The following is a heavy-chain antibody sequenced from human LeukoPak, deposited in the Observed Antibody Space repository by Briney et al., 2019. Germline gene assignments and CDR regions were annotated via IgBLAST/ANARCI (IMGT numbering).Heavy chain of an antibody. Sequence: PGGSLRLSCAASGFTFSRYWMTWVRQAPGKGLEWVANIKEDGSENSYVESVKGRFTISRDNAKKSLYLQLNSLRAEDTAVYFCARQRYSDYWGQGTLVTVSS. CDR1: GFTFSRYW. V-gene: IGHV3-7*01. CDR3: ARQRYSDY. CDR2: IKEDGSEN. J-gene: IGHJ4*02. D-gene: IGHD1-1*01.